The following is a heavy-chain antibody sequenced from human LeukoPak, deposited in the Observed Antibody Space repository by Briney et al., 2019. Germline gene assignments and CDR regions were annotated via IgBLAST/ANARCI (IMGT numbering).Heavy chain of an antibody. CDR1: GGSISSYY. CDR3: AREKYEGWFGELGDFDY. V-gene: IGHV4-59*12. D-gene: IGHD3-10*01. Sequence: SETLSLTCTVSGGSISSYYWSWIRQPPGKGLEWIGYIYYSGTTNYNPSLKSRVTISVDTSKNQFSLKLSSVTAADTAVYYCAREKYEGWFGELGDFDYWGQGTLVTVSS. CDR2: IYYSGTT. J-gene: IGHJ4*02.